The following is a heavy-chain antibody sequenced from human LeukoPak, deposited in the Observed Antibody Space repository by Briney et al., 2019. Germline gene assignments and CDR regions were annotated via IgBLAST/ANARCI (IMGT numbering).Heavy chain of an antibody. CDR3: ARHPYCGGDCYRSWFDP. V-gene: IGHV5-51*01. Sequence: GASLQISCEGSGYIFTSYWIGWVRQLPGKGLEWMGVIYPGDSDTKYSPSFQGQVTISADKSISTAYLQWSSLKASDTAMYYCARHPYCGGDCYRSWFDPWGQGTLVTVSS. CDR1: GYIFTSYW. D-gene: IGHD2-21*02. J-gene: IGHJ5*02. CDR2: IYPGDSDT.